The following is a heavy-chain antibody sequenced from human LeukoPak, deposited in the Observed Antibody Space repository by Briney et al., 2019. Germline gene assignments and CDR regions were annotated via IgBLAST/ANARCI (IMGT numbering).Heavy chain of an antibody. CDR1: GFTFESYT. V-gene: IGHV3-21*01. D-gene: IGHD3-10*01. CDR3: ARVGERRPGTSESFFPAHFDS. Sequence: PGGSLLLSCADSGFTFESYTMTWVRQAPRKGLEWVSSISGRSGYIYYADSMKGRFTISRDNADSSLYLQMNSLGPEDTATYYCARVGERRPGTSESFFPAHFDSWGQGTLVIVSS. CDR2: ISGRSGYI. J-gene: IGHJ4*02.